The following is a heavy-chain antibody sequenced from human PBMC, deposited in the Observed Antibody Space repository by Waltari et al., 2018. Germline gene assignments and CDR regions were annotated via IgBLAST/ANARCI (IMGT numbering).Heavy chain of an antibody. CDR2: IYSGGQT. CDR1: GLTVSNIY. Sequence: EVQLVESGGGLVQPGGSLRISCAASGLTVSNIYMNWVRQAPGKGLEWVSTIYSGGQTYYADYGKGRFTISRDNPKNTVYLQMNSLRPDDTAVYYCTRGVVASAAASYWGQGTLVTVSS. D-gene: IGHD2-2*01. CDR3: TRGVVASAAASY. V-gene: IGHV3-66*01. J-gene: IGHJ4*02.